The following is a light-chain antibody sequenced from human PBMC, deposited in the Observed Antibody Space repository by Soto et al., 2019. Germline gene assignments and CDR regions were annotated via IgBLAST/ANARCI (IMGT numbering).Light chain of an antibody. CDR1: QNIYDK. Sequence: EIVMTQSPATLSVSPGERVSLSCRASQNIYDKLAWYQQKPGQTPRLLIYDASTRATGIPARFSGSGSGTEFTLTISSLQSEDFAVYYCQQYNNWPPITFGQGTQREIK. J-gene: IGKJ5*01. V-gene: IGKV3-15*01. CDR3: QQYNNWPPIT. CDR2: DAS.